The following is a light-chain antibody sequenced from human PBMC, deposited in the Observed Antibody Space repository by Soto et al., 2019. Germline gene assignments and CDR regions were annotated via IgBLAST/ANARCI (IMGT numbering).Light chain of an antibody. V-gene: IGLV2-14*03. J-gene: IGLJ1*01. CDR2: DVS. CDR1: NSDVGGYNY. CDR3: CSYTTSNTRQIV. Sequence: QSALTQPASGSGSPGQSITISCTGTNSDVGGYNYVSWYQHHPGKAPKLMIYDVSNRPSGVSNRFSGSKSGNTASLTISGLQPEDEADYYCCSYTTSNTRQIVFGTGTKVTVL.